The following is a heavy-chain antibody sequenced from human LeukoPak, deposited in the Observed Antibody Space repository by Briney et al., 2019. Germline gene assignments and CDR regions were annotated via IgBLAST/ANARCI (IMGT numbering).Heavy chain of an antibody. D-gene: IGHD3-3*01. CDR3: VTGEGTTRFDWFDP. CDR1: GFTFSSYS. J-gene: IGHJ5*02. CDR2: ISSSSSYI. V-gene: IGHV3-21*01. Sequence: GGSLRLSCAASGFTFSSYSMNWVRHAPGKGLEWVSSISSSSSYIYYADSVKGRFTISRDNAKYSLYLQMNGLRAEDTAVYYCVTGEGTTRFDWFDPWGQGTLVTVSS.